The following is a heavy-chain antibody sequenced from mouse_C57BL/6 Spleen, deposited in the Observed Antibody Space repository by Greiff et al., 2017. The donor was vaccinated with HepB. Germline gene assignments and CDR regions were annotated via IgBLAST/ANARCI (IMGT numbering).Heavy chain of an antibody. D-gene: IGHD2-14*01. CDR3: ARWGGTLDY. CDR1: GYAFSSSW. CDR2: IYPGDGDT. J-gene: IGHJ2*01. Sequence: VKLQQSGPELVKPGASVKISCKASGYAFSSSWMNWVKQRPGKGLEWIGRIYPGDGDTNYNGKFKGKATLTADKSSSTAYMQLSSLTSEDSAVYFCARWGGTLDYWGQGTTLTVSS. V-gene: IGHV1-82*01.